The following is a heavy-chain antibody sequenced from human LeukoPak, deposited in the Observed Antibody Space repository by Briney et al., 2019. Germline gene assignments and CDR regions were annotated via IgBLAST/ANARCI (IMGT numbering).Heavy chain of an antibody. V-gene: IGHV1-18*01. D-gene: IGHD3-10*01. CDR1: GYTFTSYG. CDR3: ARESSMVRGLNAFDI. J-gene: IGHJ3*02. CDR2: ISAYNGNT. Sequence: GASVKVSCKASGYTFTSYGISWVRQAPGQGLEWMGWISAYNGNTNYAQKLQGRVTITRDTSASTAYMELSSLRSEDTAVYYCARESSMVRGLNAFDIWGQGTMVTVSS.